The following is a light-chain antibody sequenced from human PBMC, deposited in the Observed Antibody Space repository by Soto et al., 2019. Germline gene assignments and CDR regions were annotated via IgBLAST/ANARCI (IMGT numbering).Light chain of an antibody. J-gene: IGKJ4*01. V-gene: IGKV3-20*01. CDR1: QTVRNNY. CDR2: DAS. CDR3: QQLSRYPLT. Sequence: EIVLTQSPGTLSLSPGERATLSCRTSQTVRNNYLAWYQQKPGQAPRLLIYDASSRATGIPDRFSGGGSGTDFTLTISKLEPEDFGVYYSQQLSRYPLTFGGGTKGDIK.